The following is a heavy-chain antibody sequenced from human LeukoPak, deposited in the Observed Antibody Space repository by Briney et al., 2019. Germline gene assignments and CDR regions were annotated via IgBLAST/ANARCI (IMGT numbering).Heavy chain of an antibody. CDR3: ARDLYYYDSSGYPTPFDY. Sequence: PGGSLRLSCAASGFTFSSYSMNWVRQAPGKGLEWVSSISSSSSSYIYYADSVKGRFTISRDNAKNSLHLQMNSLRAEDTAVYYCARDLYYYDSSGYPTPFDYWGQGTLVTVSS. V-gene: IGHV3-21*01. CDR2: ISSSSSSYI. J-gene: IGHJ4*02. CDR1: GFTFSSYS. D-gene: IGHD3-22*01.